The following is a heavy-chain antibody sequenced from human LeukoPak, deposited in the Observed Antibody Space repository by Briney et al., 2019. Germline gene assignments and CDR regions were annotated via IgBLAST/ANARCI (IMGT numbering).Heavy chain of an antibody. CDR3: AGASSKWELSF. J-gene: IGHJ4*02. V-gene: IGHV1-69*13. CDR2: YIPMFGTA. CDR1: GGTFSRYA. Sequence: GASVKVSCKASGGTFSRYAISWVRQATGQGLEWMGGYIPMFGTANYAQNFQNRVTITADESTSTFSMEVSSLRPEDTAVYFCAGASSKWELSFWGQGTPVTVSS. D-gene: IGHD1-26*01.